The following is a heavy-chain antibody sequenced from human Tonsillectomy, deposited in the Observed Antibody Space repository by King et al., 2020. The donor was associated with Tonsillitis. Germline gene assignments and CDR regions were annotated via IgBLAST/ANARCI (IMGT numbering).Heavy chain of an antibody. D-gene: IGHD2-2*01. V-gene: IGHV3-23*04. Sequence: EVQLVESGGGLVQPGGSLRLSCAASGFTFSSYAMSWVRQAPGKGREWVSAISGSGGSTYYADSVKGRFTISRDNSKNTLYLQMNSLRAEDTAVYYWAKSTVEKSLDIVVVPAAMAWNFDLWGRGTLVTVSS. CDR3: AKSTVEKSLDIVVVPAAMAWNFDL. J-gene: IGHJ2*01. CDR2: ISGSGGST. CDR1: GFTFSSYA.